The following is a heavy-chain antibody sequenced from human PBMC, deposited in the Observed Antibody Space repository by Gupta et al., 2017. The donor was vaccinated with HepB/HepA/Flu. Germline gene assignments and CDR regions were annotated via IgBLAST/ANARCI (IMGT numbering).Heavy chain of an antibody. J-gene: IGHJ4*02. Sequence: EVQLVESGGGLVQPGGSLRLSCAASGFTFSTYWIHWVRQAPGKGLLWVSRINTDGSRTNYADSWKGRVTISRDNAKNTAYLQLDTLRAEDTAVYFCTRGLYYYFDYWGQGTLVTVSS. CDR2: INTDGSRT. V-gene: IGHV3-74*01. CDR3: TRGLYYYFDY. CDR1: GFTFSTYW. D-gene: IGHD2-2*02.